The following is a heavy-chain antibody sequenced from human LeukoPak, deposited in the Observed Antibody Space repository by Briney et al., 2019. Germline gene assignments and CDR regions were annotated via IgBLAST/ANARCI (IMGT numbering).Heavy chain of an antibody. Sequence: SETLSLTCTVSGGSIRTYYWSWIRQPPGKGLERIGYVYYTGGTEYNPSLQSRVTISVDTSRNQFSLNLKSVTAADTAVYYCARAGGLPRDDAFDLWGQGTMVTVSS. CDR1: GGSIRTYY. V-gene: IGHV4-59*01. CDR3: ARAGGLPRDDAFDL. CDR2: VYYTGGT. J-gene: IGHJ3*01. D-gene: IGHD3-10*01.